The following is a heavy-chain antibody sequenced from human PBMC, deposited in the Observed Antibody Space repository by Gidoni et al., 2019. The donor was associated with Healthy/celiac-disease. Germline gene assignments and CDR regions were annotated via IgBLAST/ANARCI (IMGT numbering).Heavy chain of an antibody. D-gene: IGHD3-3*01. Sequence: EVQLVESGGGLVQPGGSLRLSCAASVFTFSSYDMNWVRQDPGRGLEWVSYISGSGSTIDYADSVKDRFTISRDNAKNSLYLQMNSLRAEDTAVYYCAREKRYYDFWSCYGRGSLDYWGQGTLVTVSS. CDR3: AREKRYYDFWSCYGRGSLDY. CDR2: ISGSGSTI. CDR1: VFTFSSYD. V-gene: IGHV3-48*03. J-gene: IGHJ4*02.